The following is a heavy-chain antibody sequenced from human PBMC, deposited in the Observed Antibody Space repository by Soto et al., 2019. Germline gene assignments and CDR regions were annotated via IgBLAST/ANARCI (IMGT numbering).Heavy chain of an antibody. Sequence: SETLSLTCSVSNGSVSSPLSYWGWIRQPPGKRPQWIGVIYFSGITSYNPSLKSRVTISVDTSNNQFSLKLSSVTAADTAVYYCARGDPLLWFGEKVYYGMDVWGQGTTVTVSS. CDR2: IYFSGIT. V-gene: IGHV4-39*07. D-gene: IGHD3-10*01. CDR3: ARGDPLLWFGEKVYYGMDV. CDR1: NGSVSSPLSY. J-gene: IGHJ6*02.